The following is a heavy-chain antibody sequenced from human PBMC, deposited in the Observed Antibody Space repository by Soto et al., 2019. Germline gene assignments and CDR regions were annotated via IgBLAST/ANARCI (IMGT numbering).Heavy chain of an antibody. D-gene: IGHD2-15*01. CDR2: IWYDGSNK. Sequence: GGSLRLSCAASGFTFSSYGMHWVRQAPGKGLEWVAVIWYDGSNKYYADSVKGRFTISRDNSKNTLYLQMNSLRAEDTAVYYCARDGGCSGGSCYSDDLYYFDYWGQGTLVTVSS. CDR1: GFTFSSYG. CDR3: ARDGGCSGGSCYSDDLYYFDY. J-gene: IGHJ4*02. V-gene: IGHV3-33*01.